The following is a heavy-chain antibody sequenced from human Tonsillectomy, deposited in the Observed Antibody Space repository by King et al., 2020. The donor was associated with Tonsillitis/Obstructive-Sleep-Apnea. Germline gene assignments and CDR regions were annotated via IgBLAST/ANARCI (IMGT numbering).Heavy chain of an antibody. D-gene: IGHD3-10*01. CDR3: ARDFGHGRFGP. CDR1: GFTFSGYW. CDR2: INSDGSTT. V-gene: IGHV3-74*01. Sequence: VQLVESGGGLVQPGGSLRLSCAASGFTFSGYWMHWVRQAPGKGLVCVSHINSDGSTTTYADSVKGRFTISRDNARNTLYLQMNSLRAEDTAVYYCARDFGHGRFGPWGQGTLVTVSS. J-gene: IGHJ5*02.